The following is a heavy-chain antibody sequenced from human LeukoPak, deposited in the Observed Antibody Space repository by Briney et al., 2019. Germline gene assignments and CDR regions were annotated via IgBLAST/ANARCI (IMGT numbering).Heavy chain of an antibody. CDR3: ARDCGLSGSGSYYTNWFDP. CDR1: GGSISSYY. CDR2: IYTSGST. J-gene: IGHJ5*02. Sequence: SETLSLTCTVSGGSISSYYWSWIRQPAGKGLEWIGRIYTSGSTNYDPSLKSRVTMSVDTSKNQFSLKLSSVTAADTAVYYCARDCGLSGSGSYYTNWFDPWGQGTLVTVSS. V-gene: IGHV4-4*07. D-gene: IGHD3-10*01.